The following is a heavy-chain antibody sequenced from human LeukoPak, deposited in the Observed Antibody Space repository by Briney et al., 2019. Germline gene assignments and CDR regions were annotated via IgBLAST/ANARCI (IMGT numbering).Heavy chain of an antibody. CDR1: GYTFTGYY. CDR2: INPDSGGT. J-gene: IGHJ4*02. CDR3: ATALVVWFGEGDY. Sequence: ASVKVSCKASGYTFTGYYMHWVRQAPGQGLEWMGWINPDSGGTNYAQKFQGRVTMTRDTSISTAYMELSRLRSDDTAVYYCATALVVWFGEGDYWGQGTLVTVSS. D-gene: IGHD3-10*01. V-gene: IGHV1-2*02.